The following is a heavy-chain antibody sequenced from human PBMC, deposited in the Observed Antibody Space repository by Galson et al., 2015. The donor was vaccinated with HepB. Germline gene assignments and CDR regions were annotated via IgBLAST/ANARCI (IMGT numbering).Heavy chain of an antibody. CDR3: ARSVAAAGYFDY. CDR2: ISYDGSNK. V-gene: IGHV3-30*04. D-gene: IGHD6-13*01. CDR1: GFTFSSYA. Sequence: SLRLSCAASGFTFSSYAMHWVRQAPGKGLEWVAVISYDGSNKYYADSVKGRFTISRDNSKNTLYLQMNSLSAEDTAAYYCARSVAAAGYFDYWGQGTLVTVSS. J-gene: IGHJ4*02.